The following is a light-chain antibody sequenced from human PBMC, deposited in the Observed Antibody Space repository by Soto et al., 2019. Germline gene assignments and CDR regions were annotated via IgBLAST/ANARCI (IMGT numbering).Light chain of an antibody. Sequence: QSVLTQPPSMSGAPGQRVTISCTGSSSNIGAGYDVHWYQLLPGTAPKLLIYGNTNRPSGVPDRFSGSKSGTSASLAITGLRADDDADYYCQSHDSSLNSWVFGGGTKLTVL. CDR3: QSHDSSLNSWV. CDR2: GNT. J-gene: IGLJ3*02. V-gene: IGLV1-40*01. CDR1: SSNIGAGYD.